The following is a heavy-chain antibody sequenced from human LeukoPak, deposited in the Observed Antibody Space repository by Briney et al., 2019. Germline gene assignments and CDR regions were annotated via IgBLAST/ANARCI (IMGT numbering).Heavy chain of an antibody. V-gene: IGHV1-2*02. CDR3: ARDLAEAAAGYYYYGMDV. D-gene: IGHD6-13*01. J-gene: IGHJ6*02. Sequence: ASVKVSCKASGYTFIGYYMHWVRQAPGQGLEWMGWINPNSGGTNYAQKFQGRVTMTRDTSISTAYMELSRLRSDDTAVYYCARDLAEAAAGYYYYGMDVWGQGTTVTVSS. CDR2: INPNSGGT. CDR1: GYTFIGYY.